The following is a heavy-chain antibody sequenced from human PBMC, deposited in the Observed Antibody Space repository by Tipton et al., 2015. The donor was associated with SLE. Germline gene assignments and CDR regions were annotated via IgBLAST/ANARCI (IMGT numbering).Heavy chain of an antibody. Sequence: SLRLSCAASGFTFSYWMHWVRQAPGKGLVWVSRINSDGSSTVYADSVKGRFTISRANAENTLSLQMNSLRVEDTGLYYCVRDRAFCGGDCPLDYWGQGTLVTVSS. J-gene: IGHJ4*02. CDR3: VRDRAFCGGDCPLDY. D-gene: IGHD2-21*01. CDR2: INSDGSST. CDR1: GFTFSYW. V-gene: IGHV3-74*01.